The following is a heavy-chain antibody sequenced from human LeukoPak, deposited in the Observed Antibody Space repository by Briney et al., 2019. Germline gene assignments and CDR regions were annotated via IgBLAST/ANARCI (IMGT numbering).Heavy chain of an antibody. Sequence: SETLSLTCTVSGGSISSYYWGWIRQPPGKGLEWIGSIYYSGSTYYNPSLKSRVTISVDTSKNQFSLKLSSVTAADTAVYHCARVRYSSAWGYWGQGTLVTVSS. J-gene: IGHJ4*02. CDR2: IYYSGST. CDR1: GGSISSYY. D-gene: IGHD6-19*01. CDR3: ARVRYSSAWGY. V-gene: IGHV4-39*07.